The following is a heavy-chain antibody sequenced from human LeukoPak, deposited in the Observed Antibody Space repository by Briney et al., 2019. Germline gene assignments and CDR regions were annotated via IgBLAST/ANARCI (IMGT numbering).Heavy chain of an antibody. D-gene: IGHD1-7*01. CDR2: ISGNGGNT. J-gene: IGHJ4*02. V-gene: IGHV3-23*01. CDR3: ARTKAHSHDY. CDR1: GFTLRNYA. Sequence: GGSLRLSCVASGFTLRNYAMAWVRQAPGKGLEWVSGISGNGGNTYYADSVKGRFTISRDNSKNTLYLQMNSLRVEDTAVYYCARTKAHSHDYWGQGTLVTVSS.